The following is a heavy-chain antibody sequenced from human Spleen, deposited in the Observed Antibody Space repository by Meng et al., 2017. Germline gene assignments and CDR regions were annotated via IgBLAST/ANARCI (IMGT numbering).Heavy chain of an antibody. CDR3: ARDSSVDYYYYGMDV. V-gene: IGHV4-34*01. Sequence: GSLSLTCVVSGGSFSDYYWSWIRQPPGKGLEWIGEINHSGSTNYNPSLESRATISVDTSQNNLSLKLSSVTAADSAVYYCARDSSVDYYYYGMDVWGQGTTVTVSS. CDR1: GGSFSDYY. J-gene: IGHJ6*02. CDR2: INHSGST.